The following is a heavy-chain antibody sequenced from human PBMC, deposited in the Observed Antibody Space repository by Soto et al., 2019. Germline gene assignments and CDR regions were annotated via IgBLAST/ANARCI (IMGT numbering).Heavy chain of an antibody. CDR2: INAGNGNT. CDR1: GYTFSSYA. J-gene: IGHJ4*02. CDR3: ARADILTGSLDY. V-gene: IGHV1-3*01. Sequence: QVPLVQSGAEVKRPGAPVKVSCKASGYTFSSYALHWVRQAPGQRLEWMGWINAGNGNTKYSQKFQGRVTFTRDTSASTAYMELSSLRSEDTAVFYCARADILTGSLDYWGQGTLVTVSS. D-gene: IGHD3-9*01.